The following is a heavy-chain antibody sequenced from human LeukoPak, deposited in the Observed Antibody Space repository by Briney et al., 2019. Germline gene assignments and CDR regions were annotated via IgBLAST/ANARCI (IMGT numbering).Heavy chain of an antibody. CDR1: GFTFTTYA. D-gene: IGHD6-13*01. V-gene: IGHV3-7*01. J-gene: IGHJ4*02. CDR3: ARSTGYSSSWWFDY. Sequence: GGSLRLSCAASGFTFTTYAMSWVRQAPGKGLEWVANIKQDGSEKYYVDSVKGRFTISRDNAKNSLYLQMNSLRAEDTAVYYCARSTGYSSSWWFDYWGQGTLVTVSS. CDR2: IKQDGSEK.